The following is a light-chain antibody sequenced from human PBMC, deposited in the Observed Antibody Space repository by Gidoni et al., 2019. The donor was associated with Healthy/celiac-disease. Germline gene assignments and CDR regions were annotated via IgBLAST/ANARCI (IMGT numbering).Light chain of an antibody. CDR2: GAS. CDR3: QQYNNWPPLT. V-gene: IGKV3-15*01. J-gene: IGKJ4*01. CDR1: KRVSSN. Sequence: EIVMTQAQATLSASPGERAAISCRASKRVSSNLAWYQQKPGQAPRLLIYGASTRATGIPARFSGSGSGTEFTLTISSLQSEDFAVYYCQQYNNWPPLTFGGGTKVEIK.